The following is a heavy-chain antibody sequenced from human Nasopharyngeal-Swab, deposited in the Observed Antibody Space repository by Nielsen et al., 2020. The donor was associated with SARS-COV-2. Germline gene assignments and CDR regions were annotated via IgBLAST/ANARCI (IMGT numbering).Heavy chain of an antibody. CDR3: ANFPDGGYLERSLNDAFDI. D-gene: IGHD4-17*01. CDR2: IIPIFGTA. J-gene: IGHJ3*02. CDR1: GGTFSSYA. Sequence: SGKVPVKASGGTFSSYAISWVRQAPGQGLEWMGGIIPIFGTANYAQKFQGRVTITADESTSTAYMELSSLRSEDTAVYYCANFPDGGYLERSLNDAFDIWGQGTMVTVSS. V-gene: IGHV1-69*13.